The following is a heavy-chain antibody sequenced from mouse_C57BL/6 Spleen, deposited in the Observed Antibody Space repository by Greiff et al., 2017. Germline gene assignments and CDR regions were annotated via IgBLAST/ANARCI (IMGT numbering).Heavy chain of an antibody. CDR2: IDPENGDT. V-gene: IGHV14-4*01. CDR1: GFNIKDDY. J-gene: IGHJ4*01. D-gene: IGHD2-3*01. Sequence: VQLQQSGAELVRPGASVKLSCTASGFNIKDDYMHWVKQRPEQGLEWIGWIDPENGDTEYASKFQGKATITADTSSNTANLQLSSLTAEDTAVYYCTTDGSSYAMDYWGQGTSVTVSS. CDR3: TTDGSSYAMDY.